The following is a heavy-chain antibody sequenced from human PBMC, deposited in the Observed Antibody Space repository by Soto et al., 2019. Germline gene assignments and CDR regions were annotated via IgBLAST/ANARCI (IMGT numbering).Heavy chain of an antibody. CDR2: IHDSGSS. D-gene: IGHD3-10*01. CDR1: GASISTYY. J-gene: IGHJ5*02. V-gene: IGHV4-59*01. CDR3: ARESAGSGKNNWFDP. Sequence: QVQLQESGPGLVKPSETLSLTCTVSGASISTYYWSWVRQPPGKGLEWIGYIHDSGSSYYNPSLKSRVSMXXDXSXXQISLQLNSVTTADTAVYYCARESAGSGKNNWFDPWGQGTLVTVSS.